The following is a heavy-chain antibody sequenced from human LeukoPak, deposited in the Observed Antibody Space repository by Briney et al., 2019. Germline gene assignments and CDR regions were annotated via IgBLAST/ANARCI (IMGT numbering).Heavy chain of an antibody. V-gene: IGHV3-30*04. CDR2: ISHDAKNK. Sequence: GGSLRLSCAASATTFSGYAMHWDRQAPATALDWVAAISHDAKNKDYAESVKGRFTISRDNSKNTLSLQMDNLRAEDTALYFCARVGQGYTYGNGLDYWGQEILVTVSS. CDR3: ARVGQGYTYGNGLDY. J-gene: IGHJ4*02. CDR1: ATTFSGYA. D-gene: IGHD5-18*01.